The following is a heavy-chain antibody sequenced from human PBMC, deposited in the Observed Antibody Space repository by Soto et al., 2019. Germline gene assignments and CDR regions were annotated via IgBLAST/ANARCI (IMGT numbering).Heavy chain of an antibody. D-gene: IGHD2-2*01. V-gene: IGHV3-23*01. J-gene: IGHJ4*02. CDR2: ISGAGGST. CDR1: GFTFSSYD. Sequence: EVQLLESGGGLVQPGGSLRLSCAASGFTFSSYDMSWARQVPGKGLEWVSTISGAGGSTYYADSVKGRFTISRDNSLNTLYLPMNSLRAEDTAVFYSVYRTGFDYWGQGTLVTVSS. CDR3: VYRTGFDY.